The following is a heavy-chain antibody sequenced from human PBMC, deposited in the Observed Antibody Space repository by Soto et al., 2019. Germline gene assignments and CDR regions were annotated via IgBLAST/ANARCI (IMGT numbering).Heavy chain of an antibody. J-gene: IGHJ4*02. CDR3: ARSGYSYGPFDY. D-gene: IGHD5-18*01. CDR2: ISGSGSA. V-gene: IGHV3-23*01. CDR1: GFTFSSYA. Sequence: GGSLRLSCAASGFTFSSYAMSWVRQAPGKGLEWVSSISGSGSAYYAGSVKGRFTISRDNSKNTLYLQMNSLRAEDTAVYYCARSGYSYGPFDYWGQGTLVTVSS.